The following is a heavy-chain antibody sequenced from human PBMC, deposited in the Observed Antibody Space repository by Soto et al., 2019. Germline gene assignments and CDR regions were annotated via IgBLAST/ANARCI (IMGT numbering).Heavy chain of an antibody. CDR2: ISYDGSNK. CDR3: AKPPAGYYYYYMDV. CDR1: GFTFSSYG. V-gene: IGHV3-30*18. Sequence: GGSLRLSCAASGFTFSSYGMHWVRQTPSKGLEWVAVISYDGSNKYYADSVKGRFTISRDNSKNTLYLQMNSLRAEDTAVYYCAKPPAGYYYYYMDVWGKGTTVTVLL. J-gene: IGHJ6*03.